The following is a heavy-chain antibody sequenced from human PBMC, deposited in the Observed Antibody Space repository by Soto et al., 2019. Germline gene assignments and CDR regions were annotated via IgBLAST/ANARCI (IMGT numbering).Heavy chain of an antibody. D-gene: IGHD2-21*02. V-gene: IGHV1-69*02. CDR2: IIPLLGIA. J-gene: IGHJ5*02. CDR1: GGTFSYYI. Sequence: QVQLVQSGAEVKQPGSSVKVSCKASGGTFSYYIVSWVRQAPGQGLEWMGRIIPLLGIANYAPNFLGTVTITADKSTGTAYMELNNLRSEDTAVYYCARGSGVTTYLTSWFDPWGQGTLVTVSS. CDR3: ARGSGVTTYLTSWFDP.